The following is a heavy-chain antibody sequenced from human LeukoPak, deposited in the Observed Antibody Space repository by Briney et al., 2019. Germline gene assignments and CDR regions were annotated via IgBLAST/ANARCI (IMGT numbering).Heavy chain of an antibody. J-gene: IGHJ4*02. V-gene: IGHV1-2*02. CDR2: IDPKSGGS. CDR1: GYTFTGHY. CDR3: ARGTPTTVFGVITMGYFDS. Sequence: ASEKVSCKASGYTFTGHYVDWIRPAPRQGLEWMGWIDPKSGGSEYAQNFQGRVTLTRDTSISTVYMELHSLRSDDTAVYYCARGTPTTVFGVITMGYFDSWGQGTLVTVSS. D-gene: IGHD3-3*01.